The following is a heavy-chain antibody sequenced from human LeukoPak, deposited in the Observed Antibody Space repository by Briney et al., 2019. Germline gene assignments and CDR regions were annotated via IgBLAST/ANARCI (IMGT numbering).Heavy chain of an antibody. CDR2: ISGSGGST. D-gene: IGHD1-26*01. CDR3: ARVGGNYPIN. Sequence: GGSLRLSCAASGFTFSSYAMSWVRQAPGKGLEWVSAISGSGGSTSYAQKFQGRVTMTRDTSTSTVYMELSSLRSEDTAVYYCARVGGNYPINWGQGSLVTVSS. CDR1: GFTFSSYA. J-gene: IGHJ4*02. V-gene: IGHV3-23*01.